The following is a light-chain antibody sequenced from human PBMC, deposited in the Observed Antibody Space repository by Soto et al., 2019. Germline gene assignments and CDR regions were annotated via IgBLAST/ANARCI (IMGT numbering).Light chain of an antibody. CDR2: DAT. J-gene: IGKJ4*01. CDR1: QSVGSY. V-gene: IGKV3-11*01. CDR3: QQRSDWPST. Sequence: EIVLTQSPATLSLSPGDRATLSCRASQSVGSYLGWYQQRPGQAPRLLIYDATNRATGIPARFSGSGSGTDFTLTISSLEPEDLAVYYCQQRSDWPSTFCGGTKVEIK.